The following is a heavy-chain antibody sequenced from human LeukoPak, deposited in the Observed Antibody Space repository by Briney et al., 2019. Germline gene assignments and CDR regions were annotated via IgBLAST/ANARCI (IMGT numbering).Heavy chain of an antibody. CDR3: AKEGARNERSNWFDP. J-gene: IGHJ5*02. Sequence: GGSLRLSCAASGFTFSSYSMNWVRQAPGKGLEWVSYISSSSSTIYYADSVKGRFTISRDNSKNTLYLQMNSLRAEDTAVYYCAKEGARNERSNWFDPWGQGTLVTVSS. D-gene: IGHD1-1*01. CDR1: GFTFSSYS. CDR2: ISSSSSTI. V-gene: IGHV3-48*01.